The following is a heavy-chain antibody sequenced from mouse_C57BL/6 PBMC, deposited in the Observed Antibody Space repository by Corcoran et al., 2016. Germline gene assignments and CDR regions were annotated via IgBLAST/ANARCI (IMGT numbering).Heavy chain of an antibody. V-gene: IGHV1-80*01. D-gene: IGHD2-4*01. CDR1: GYAFSSYW. CDR3: ARENDYDGTPFAY. Sequence: QVQLQQSGAELVKPGASVKISCKASGYAFSSYWMNWVKQRPGKGLEWIGQIYPGDGDTNYNGKFKGKATLTADKSSSTAYMQLSSLTSEDSAVYFCARENDYDGTPFAYWGQGTLVTVSA. CDR2: IYPGDGDT. J-gene: IGHJ3*01.